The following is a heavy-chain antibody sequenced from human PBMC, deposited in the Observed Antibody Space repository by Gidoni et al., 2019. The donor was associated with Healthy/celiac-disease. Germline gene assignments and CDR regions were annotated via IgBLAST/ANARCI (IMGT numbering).Heavy chain of an antibody. CDR3: AREDIAARLLWFDP. V-gene: IGHV1-69*04. CDR2: IIPILGIA. D-gene: IGHD6-6*01. Sequence: QVQLVQSGAEVKTPGSSVKVSCKASGGTFSSYAISWVRQAPGQGLEWMGRIIPILGIANYAQKFQGRVTITADKSTSTAYMELSSLRSEDTAVYYCAREDIAARLLWFDPWGQGTLVTVSS. CDR1: GGTFSSYA. J-gene: IGHJ5*02.